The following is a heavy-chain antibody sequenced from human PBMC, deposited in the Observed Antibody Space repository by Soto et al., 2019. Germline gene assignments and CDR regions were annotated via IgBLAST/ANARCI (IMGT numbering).Heavy chain of an antibody. CDR1: GLTFNDHW. CDR2: INNDGSLT. J-gene: IGHJ4*02. Sequence: EVRLVESGGYLVQPGGSLRLSCAASGLTFNDHWMHWVRQAPGKGLLWVSRINNDGSLTNYADSVKGRFTTSRDNARNTLYLQMNSLRADDTAVYYCARGGGGLTDYWGQGTLVTVSS. CDR3: ARGGGGLTDY. V-gene: IGHV3-74*01. D-gene: IGHD3-16*01.